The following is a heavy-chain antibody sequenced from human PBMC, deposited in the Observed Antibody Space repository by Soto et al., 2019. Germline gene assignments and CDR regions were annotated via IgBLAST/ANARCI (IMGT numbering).Heavy chain of an antibody. V-gene: IGHV3-23*01. CDR1: GFTFSSYA. Sequence: EVQLLESGGALVQPGGSLRLSCAASGFTFSSYAMSWVRQAPGKGLEWVSAISGSGGSTYYADSVKGRFTISRDNSKNTRYLQMNSLRAEETAVYYCEKENGYSSSWFECYYWGQGTLVTVSS. D-gene: IGHD6-13*01. CDR3: EKENGYSSSWFECYY. CDR2: ISGSGGST. J-gene: IGHJ4*02.